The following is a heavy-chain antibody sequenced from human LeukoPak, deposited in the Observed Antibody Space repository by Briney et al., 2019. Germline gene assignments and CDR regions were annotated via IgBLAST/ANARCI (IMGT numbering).Heavy chain of an antibody. CDR3: AKDHRGGWSGYFDS. D-gene: IGHD6-19*01. CDR2: IWHDGSAE. J-gene: IGHJ4*02. CDR1: GFTFNSHG. Sequence: PGGSLRLSCAASGFTFNSHGMYWVRQAPGKGLEWVAVIWHDGSAEFYGDSVRGRFRISRDDSKSTLYLQMDSLRVEDTALYYCAKDHRGGWSGYFDSWGQGTLVTVSS. V-gene: IGHV3-33*06.